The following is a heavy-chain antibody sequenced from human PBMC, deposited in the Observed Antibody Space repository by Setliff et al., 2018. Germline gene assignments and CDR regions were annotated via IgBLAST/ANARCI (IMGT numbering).Heavy chain of an antibody. D-gene: IGHD3-3*01. CDR2: ISGYNGNT. V-gene: IGHV1-18*01. Sequence: ASVKVSCKTSGYTFISYGLSWVRQAPGQGLEWMGWISGYNGNTDYAQNFQGRVTMTTDTSTSTAYMELRSLRSDDTAVYYCARVPRLEWLLPTFDSWGQGTLVTVSS. CDR1: GYTFISYG. CDR3: ARVPRLEWLLPTFDS. J-gene: IGHJ4*02.